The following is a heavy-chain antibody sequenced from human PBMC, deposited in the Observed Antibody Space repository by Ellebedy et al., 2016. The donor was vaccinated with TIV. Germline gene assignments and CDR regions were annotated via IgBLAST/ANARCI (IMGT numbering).Heavy chain of an antibody. Sequence: GESLKISXAASGFTFSSYGMHWVRQAPGKGLEWVAVISYDRENKYYLDSVKGRFTISRDNSKKTLYLQMNSLRPEDTAIYYCAKDLENWGRGGYSYGSIDYWGQGTLVTVSS. D-gene: IGHD5-18*01. CDR3: AKDLENWGRGGYSYGSIDY. V-gene: IGHV3-30*18. CDR2: ISYDRENK. J-gene: IGHJ4*02. CDR1: GFTFSSYG.